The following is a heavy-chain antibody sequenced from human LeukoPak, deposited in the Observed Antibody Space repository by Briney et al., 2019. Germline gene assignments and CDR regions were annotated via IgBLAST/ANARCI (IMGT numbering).Heavy chain of an antibody. Sequence: ASVKVSCKASGYTFTGYYMHWVRQAPGQGLEWMGWINPNSGGTNYAQKFQGRVTITRDTSASTAYMELSSLRSEDTAVYYCARSQLWLGFDPWGQGTLVTVSS. J-gene: IGHJ5*02. D-gene: IGHD5-18*01. CDR2: INPNSGGT. CDR3: ARSQLWLGFDP. V-gene: IGHV1-2*02. CDR1: GYTFTGYY.